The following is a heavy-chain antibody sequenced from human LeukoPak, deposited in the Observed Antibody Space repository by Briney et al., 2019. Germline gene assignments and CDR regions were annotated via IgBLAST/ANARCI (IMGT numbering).Heavy chain of an antibody. CDR1: GFTFSSYS. CDR2: IKQDGSDR. Sequence: GGSLRLSCAASGFTFSSYSMNWVSQAPGTGLEWVANIKQDGSDRNYVTSVRGRFTISRDNSKNTLYLQMNSLRAEDTAVYYCANPNSSSSYAFDIWGQGTMVTVSS. V-gene: IGHV3-7*03. CDR3: ANPNSSSSYAFDI. D-gene: IGHD6-6*01. J-gene: IGHJ3*02.